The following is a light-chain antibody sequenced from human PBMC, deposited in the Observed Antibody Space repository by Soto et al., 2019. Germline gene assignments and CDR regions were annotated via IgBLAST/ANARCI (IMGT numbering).Light chain of an antibody. CDR3: QHSYRAPYT. V-gene: IGKV1-39*01. CDR1: QSSSNF. J-gene: IGKJ2*01. Sequence: IPLTQSPSSLSTSVGDIVTITCWASQSSSNFLDWYQHKPGKAPDLLIYAASTLFSGVPSRFRGSGSVTDVTITITSLQPEDVAAYYCQHSYRAPYTFGQGTKLEIK. CDR2: AAS.